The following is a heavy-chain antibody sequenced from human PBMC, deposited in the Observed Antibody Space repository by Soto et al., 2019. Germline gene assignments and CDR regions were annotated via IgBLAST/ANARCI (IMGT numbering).Heavy chain of an antibody. CDR2: INAKSGNT. V-gene: IGHV1-18*04. Sequence: ASLKVSLKAPADTFASYDIHWVRQAPGHGLEWMGRINAKSGNTKYAQTLQGRITVTTDTSTTTAYMELRSLTSDDTAVYYCARAGASDWNYISSSPWGQGTLVTASS. D-gene: IGHD1-7*01. CDR3: ARAGASDWNYISSSP. J-gene: IGHJ5*02. CDR1: ADTFASYD.